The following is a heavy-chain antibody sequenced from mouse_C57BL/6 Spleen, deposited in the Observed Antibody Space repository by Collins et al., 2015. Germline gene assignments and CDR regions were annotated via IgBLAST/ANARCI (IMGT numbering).Heavy chain of an antibody. CDR2: INPGSGGT. Sequence: QVQLQQSGAELVRPGTSVKVSCKASGYAFTNYLIEWVKQRPGQGLEWIGVINPGSGGTNYNEKFKGKATLTADKSSSTAYMQLSSLTSEDSAVYFCARRGITSYAMDYWGQGTSVTVSS. D-gene: IGHD1-1*01. CDR3: ARRGITSYAMDY. J-gene: IGHJ4*01. CDR1: GYAFTNYL. V-gene: IGHV1-54*01.